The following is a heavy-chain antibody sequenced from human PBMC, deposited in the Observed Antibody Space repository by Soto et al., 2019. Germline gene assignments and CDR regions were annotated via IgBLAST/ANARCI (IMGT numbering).Heavy chain of an antibody. Sequence: ASVKVSCKASGYTFTSYYMHWVRQAPGQGLEWMGIINPSGGSTSYAQKFQGRVTMTRDTSTSTVYMELSSLRSEDTAVYYCDRGVLSVVVVVAATEPEYYFDYWGQGTLVTVSS. CDR2: INPSGGST. CDR1: GYTFTSYY. V-gene: IGHV1-46*03. CDR3: DRGVLSVVVVVAATEPEYYFDY. D-gene: IGHD2-15*01. J-gene: IGHJ4*02.